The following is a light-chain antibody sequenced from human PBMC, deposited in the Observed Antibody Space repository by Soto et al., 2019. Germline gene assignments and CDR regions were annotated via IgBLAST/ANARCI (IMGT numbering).Light chain of an antibody. J-gene: IGKJ4*01. CDR3: QKYGSSQLT. V-gene: IGKV3-20*01. Sequence: EIVLTQSPGTLSLSPGERATLSCRASQSVSSSYLAWYQQKPGQAPRLLIYGASSRATGIPDRFSGSGSGTDFTLTISRLEPADFAVYYCQKYGSSQLTFGGGTKVEIK. CDR1: QSVSSSY. CDR2: GAS.